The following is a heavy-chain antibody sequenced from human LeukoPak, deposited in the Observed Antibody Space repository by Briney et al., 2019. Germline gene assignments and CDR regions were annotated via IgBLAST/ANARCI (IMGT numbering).Heavy chain of an antibody. CDR3: ARDRTNSGGWHPFFDY. Sequence: PSETLSLTCTVSGGSIRSSYYYWGWIRQPPGKGLEWIGSIYDSGSTYYNPSLKSRVTISVDTSKNQFSLKLNSVTAADTAVYYCARDRTNSGGWHPFFDYWGQGTLVAVSS. CDR1: GGSIRSSYYY. J-gene: IGHJ4*02. V-gene: IGHV4-39*02. D-gene: IGHD6-19*01. CDR2: IYDSGST.